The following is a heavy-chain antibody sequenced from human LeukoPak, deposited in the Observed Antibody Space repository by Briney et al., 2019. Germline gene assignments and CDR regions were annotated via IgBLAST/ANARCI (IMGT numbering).Heavy chain of an antibody. J-gene: IGHJ4*02. D-gene: IGHD3-22*01. Sequence: ASVEVSCKASGYIFNNKGISWVRQAPDEGLEWMGWISAYNGNTNYAQKLQGRLTMTTDASTSTAYMELRSLRSDDTAVYYCAMTGYYFDSSGSFDYWGQGTLVTVSS. CDR3: AMTGYYFDSSGSFDY. CDR1: GYIFNNKG. V-gene: IGHV1-18*01. CDR2: ISAYNGNT.